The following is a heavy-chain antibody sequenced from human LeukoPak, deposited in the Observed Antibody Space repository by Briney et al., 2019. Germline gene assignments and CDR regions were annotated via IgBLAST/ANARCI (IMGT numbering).Heavy chain of an antibody. J-gene: IGHJ5*02. CDR2: INHSGST. CDR1: GGSFSGYY. CDR3: ARGLWNYYYDSSGYHH. D-gene: IGHD3-22*01. Sequence: PSETLSLTCAVYGGSFSGYYWSWIRQPPGKGLEWIGEINHSGSTNYNPSLKSRVTISVDTSKNQFSLKLSSVTAADTAVYYCARGLWNYYYDSSGYHHWGQRTLVTVSS. V-gene: IGHV4-34*01.